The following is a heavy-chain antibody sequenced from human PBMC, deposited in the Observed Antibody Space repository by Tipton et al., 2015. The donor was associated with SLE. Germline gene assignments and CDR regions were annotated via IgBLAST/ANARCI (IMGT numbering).Heavy chain of an antibody. D-gene: IGHD6-13*01. CDR1: GFTFSDYY. CDR2: ISSSGSTI. Sequence: SLRLSCAASGFTFSDYYMSWIRQAPGKGLEWVSYISSSGSTIYYADSVKGRFTISRDNAKNSLYLQMNSLRAEDTAVYYCARNSRLEDAFDIWGQGTMVTVSS. V-gene: IGHV3-11*04. CDR3: ARNSRLEDAFDI. J-gene: IGHJ3*02.